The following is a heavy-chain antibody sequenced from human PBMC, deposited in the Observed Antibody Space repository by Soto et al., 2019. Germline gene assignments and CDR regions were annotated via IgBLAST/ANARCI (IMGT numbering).Heavy chain of an antibody. Sequence: TSETLSLTCTVSGGSISSSSYYWGWIRQSPGKGLEWIGSIYYSGSTYYNPSLKSRITISVDTSKNQFSLKLSSVTAADTAVYYCARHVYRSSYFDYWGQGTLVTVSS. CDR2: IYYSGST. D-gene: IGHD6-13*01. CDR3: ARHVYRSSYFDY. CDR1: GGSISSSSYY. J-gene: IGHJ4*02. V-gene: IGHV4-39*01.